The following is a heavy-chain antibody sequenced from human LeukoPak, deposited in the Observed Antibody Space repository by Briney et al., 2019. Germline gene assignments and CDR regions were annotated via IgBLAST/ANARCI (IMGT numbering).Heavy chain of an antibody. CDR1: GGSISSYY. J-gene: IGHJ3*02. CDR3: ARRLVVTARGAFDI. V-gene: IGHV4-59*08. CDR2: IYYSGST. D-gene: IGHD2-21*02. Sequence: SETLSLTCTVSGGSISSYYWSWIRQPPGKGLEWIRYIYYSGSTNYNPSLKSRVTISVDTSKNQFSLKLSSVTAADTAVYYCARRLVVTARGAFDIWGQGTMVTVSS.